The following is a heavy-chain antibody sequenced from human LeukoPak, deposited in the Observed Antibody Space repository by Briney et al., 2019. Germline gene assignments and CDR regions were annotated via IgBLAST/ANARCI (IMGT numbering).Heavy chain of an antibody. Sequence: PSETLSLTCTVSGGSISSYYWSWIRQPPGKGLEWIGYIYYSGSTNYNPSLKSRVTISVDTSKNQFSLKLSSVTAADTAVYYCASTNGYYYYMDVWGKGTTVTVSS. CDR1: GGSISSYY. J-gene: IGHJ6*03. CDR2: IYYSGST. CDR3: ASTNGYYYYMDV. D-gene: IGHD2-8*01. V-gene: IGHV4-59*01.